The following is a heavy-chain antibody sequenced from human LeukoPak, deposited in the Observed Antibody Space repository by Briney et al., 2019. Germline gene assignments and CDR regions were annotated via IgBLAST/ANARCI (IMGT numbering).Heavy chain of an antibody. D-gene: IGHD3-3*01. J-gene: IGHJ4*02. Sequence: SETLSLTCTVSGDSISSYYWSWIRQPPGKGLEWIGYIYYSGSTNYNPSLKSRVTISVDTSKNQFSLKLSSVTAADTAVYYCARGHFGVAKGPFDYWGQGTLVTVSS. CDR3: ARGHFGVAKGPFDY. V-gene: IGHV4-59*01. CDR2: IYYSGST. CDR1: GDSISSYY.